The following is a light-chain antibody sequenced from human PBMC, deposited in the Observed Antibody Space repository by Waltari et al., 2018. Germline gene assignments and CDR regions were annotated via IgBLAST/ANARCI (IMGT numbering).Light chain of an antibody. Sequence: EIALVQSPGSLSLSPGESATISCRASQSVSDSYSAWFQHKPGQPPRLLIFGTSTRATGIPDRFSGSGSGIEFTLTISRVEAEDFAVYFCQHDGTSLPWTFGQGTKVEIK. V-gene: IGKV3-20*01. J-gene: IGKJ1*01. CDR2: GTS. CDR3: QHDGTSLPWT. CDR1: QSVSDSY.